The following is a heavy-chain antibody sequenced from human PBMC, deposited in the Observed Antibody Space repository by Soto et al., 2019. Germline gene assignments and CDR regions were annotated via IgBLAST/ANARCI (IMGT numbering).Heavy chain of an antibody. V-gene: IGHV1-46*01. CDR1: GYTFTSYY. CDR3: ARAELGYCSSTSCEDFDY. Sequence: QVQLVQSGAEVKKPGASVKVSCKASGYTFTSYYMHWVRQAPGQGLEWMGIINPSGGSTSYAQKFQGRVTMTRDTSTSTVYMELSSLRSEDTAVYYCARAELGYCSSTSCEDFDYWGQGTLVTVSS. CDR2: INPSGGST. J-gene: IGHJ4*02. D-gene: IGHD2-2*01.